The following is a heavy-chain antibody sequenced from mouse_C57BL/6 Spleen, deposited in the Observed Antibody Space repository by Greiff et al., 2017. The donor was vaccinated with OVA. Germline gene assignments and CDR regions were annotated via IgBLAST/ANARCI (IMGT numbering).Heavy chain of an antibody. V-gene: IGHV14-2*01. CDR2: IDPEDGET. Sequence: VHVKQSGAELVKPGASVKLSCTASGFNIKDYYMHWVKQRTEQGLEWIGRIDPEDGETKYAPKFQGKATIAADTSSNTAYLQLSSLTSEDTAVYYCARSSSSWYFDVWGTGTTVTVSS. J-gene: IGHJ1*03. CDR1: GFNIKDYY. D-gene: IGHD1-1*01. CDR3: ARSSSSWYFDV.